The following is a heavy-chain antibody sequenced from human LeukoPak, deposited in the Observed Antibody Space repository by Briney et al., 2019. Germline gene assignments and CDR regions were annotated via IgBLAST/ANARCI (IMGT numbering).Heavy chain of an antibody. CDR2: IYDTGRT. J-gene: IGHJ4*02. Sequence: PSETLSLTCSVSVDSMFGYYWSWIRQPPGGGLEWIGYIYDTGRTNYNPSLKSRVTISVDTSKNQFSLKLSSVTAADTAVYYCARRRYSSGWYYFDYWGQGTLVTVSS. CDR3: ARRRYSSGWYYFDY. D-gene: IGHD6-19*01. V-gene: IGHV4-59*12. CDR1: VDSMFGYY.